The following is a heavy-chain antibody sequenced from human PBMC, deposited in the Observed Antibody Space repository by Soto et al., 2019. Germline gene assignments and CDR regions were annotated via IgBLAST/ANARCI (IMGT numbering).Heavy chain of an antibody. CDR2: ISGSGGSK. Sequence: GGSLRLSCAASGFTFSSYAMSWVRQAPGKGLEWVSAISGSGGSKYYADSAKGRFTISRDNSKNALYLQMNSLRAEDTAVYYCAKVGGSGWTGDDYFDYWGQGTLVTVSS. D-gene: IGHD6-19*01. J-gene: IGHJ4*02. CDR3: AKVGGSGWTGDDYFDY. V-gene: IGHV3-23*01. CDR1: GFTFSSYA.